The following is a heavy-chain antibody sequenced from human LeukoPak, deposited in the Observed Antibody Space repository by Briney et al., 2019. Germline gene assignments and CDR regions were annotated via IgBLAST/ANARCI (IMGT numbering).Heavy chain of an antibody. CDR3: AKDMGNYDFWSGYYVFDY. CDR2: ISGSGGST. J-gene: IGHJ4*02. D-gene: IGHD3-3*01. Sequence: ETLSLTCAVYGGSFSGYYWSWIRQPPGKGLEWVSAISGSGGSTYYADSVKGRFTISRDNSKNTLYLQMNSLRAEDTAVYYCAKDMGNYDFWSGYYVFDYWGQGTLVTVSS. CDR1: GGSFSGYY. V-gene: IGHV3-23*01.